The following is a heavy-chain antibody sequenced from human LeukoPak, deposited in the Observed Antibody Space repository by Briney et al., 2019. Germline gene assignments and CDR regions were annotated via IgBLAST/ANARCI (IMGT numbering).Heavy chain of an antibody. CDR3: AKDAMAGTGTFDY. V-gene: IGHV3-23*01. CDR2: ISTTGGNT. D-gene: IGHD6-19*01. Sequence: GGSLRLSCAASGFTFSSYAITWVRQAPGKGLEWVSSISTTGGNTYYAHSVKGRFTISRDKSENTMFLQMNGLRAEDTAVYYCAKDAMAGTGTFDYWGQGTLVTVSS. CDR1: GFTFSSYA. J-gene: IGHJ4*02.